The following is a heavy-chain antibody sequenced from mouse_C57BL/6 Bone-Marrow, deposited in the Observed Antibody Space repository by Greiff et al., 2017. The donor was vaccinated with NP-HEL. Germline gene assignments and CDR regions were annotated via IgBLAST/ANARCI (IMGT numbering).Heavy chain of an antibody. V-gene: IGHV1-26*01. CDR3: ARYNYRFAY. CDR2: INPNNGGT. Sequence: VQLQQSGPELVKPGASVKLSCKASGYTFTDYYMNWVKQSHGKSLEWIGDINPNNGGTSYNQKFKGKATLTVDKSYSTAYMELRNQTPEDSAVFYGARYNYRFAYWSQGTLVTVSA. J-gene: IGHJ3*01. CDR1: GYTFTDYY. D-gene: IGHD2-4*01.